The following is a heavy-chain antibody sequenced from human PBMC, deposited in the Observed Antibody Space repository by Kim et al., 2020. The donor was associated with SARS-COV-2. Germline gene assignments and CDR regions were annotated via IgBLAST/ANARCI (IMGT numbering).Heavy chain of an antibody. D-gene: IGHD6-13*01. J-gene: IGHJ4*02. CDR2: ISWNSGSI. Sequence: GGSLRLSCAASGFTFDDYAMHWVRQAPGKGLEWVSGISWNSGSIGYADSVKGRFTISRDNAKNSLYLQMNSLRAEDTALYCCAKDSSWYGDYWGQGTLVTVSS. V-gene: IGHV3-9*01. CDR1: GFTFDDYA. CDR3: AKDSSWYGDY.